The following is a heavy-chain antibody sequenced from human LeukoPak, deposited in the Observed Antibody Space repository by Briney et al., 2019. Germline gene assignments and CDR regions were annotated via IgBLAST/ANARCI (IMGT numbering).Heavy chain of an antibody. D-gene: IGHD2-21*01. J-gene: IGHJ4*02. CDR1: GFTFSSYA. CDR2: IWSGGGYK. CDR3: AKDCGGDCYSGRAWVGFDC. Sequence: PGGSLRLSCTASGFTFSSYAMHWVRQAPGKGLEWVAVIWSGGGYKYYADSVEGRFTISRDNSKNTLYLEMNSLRIEDTAMYHCAKDCGGDCYSGRAWVGFDCWGQGTLVTVSS. V-gene: IGHV3-30*02.